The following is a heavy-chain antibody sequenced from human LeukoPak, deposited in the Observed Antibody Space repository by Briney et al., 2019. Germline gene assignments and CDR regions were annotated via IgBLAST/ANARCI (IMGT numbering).Heavy chain of an antibody. CDR2: ISAYNGNT. CDR1: GYTFTGYS. D-gene: IGHD4-17*01. V-gene: IGHV1-18*04. J-gene: IGHJ3*02. Sequence: ASVKVSCKASGYTFTGYSMHWVRQAPGQGLEWMGWISAYNGNTNYAQKLQGRVTMTTDTSTSTAYMELRSLRSDDTAVYYCARLLHDYGDAFDIWGQGTMVTVSS. CDR3: ARLLHDYGDAFDI.